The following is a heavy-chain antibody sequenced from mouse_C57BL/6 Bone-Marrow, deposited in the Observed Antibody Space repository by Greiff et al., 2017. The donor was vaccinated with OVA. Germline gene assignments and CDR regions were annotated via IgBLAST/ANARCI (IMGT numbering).Heavy chain of an antibody. V-gene: IGHV1-55*01. D-gene: IGHD2-10*01. CDR1: GYTFTSYW. Sequence: VQLQQPGAELVKPGASVKMSCKASGYTFTSYWITWVKQRPGQGLEWIGDIYPGSGSTNYNEKFKSKATLTVDTSSSTAYMQLSSLTSEDSAVYYCARSHSYSYAMDYWGQGTTVTVSS. J-gene: IGHJ4*01. CDR2: IYPGSGST. CDR3: ARSHSYSYAMDY.